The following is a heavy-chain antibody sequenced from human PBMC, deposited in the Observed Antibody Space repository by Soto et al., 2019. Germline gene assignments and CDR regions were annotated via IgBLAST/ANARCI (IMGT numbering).Heavy chain of an antibody. CDR3: SGGVGNAF. Sequence: EVPLVESGGGSVRPGGSLRVSCAISESSVRRDWMNWVRQAPGKGLEWVAHTNQDGSEKYYVDSVKGRFTISRDNAKNSLYLQMNNLRVEDTAIYYCSGGVGNAFWGQGTLVTVSS. CDR1: ESSVRRDW. CDR2: TNQDGSEK. D-gene: IGHD1-26*01. J-gene: IGHJ4*02. V-gene: IGHV3-7*04.